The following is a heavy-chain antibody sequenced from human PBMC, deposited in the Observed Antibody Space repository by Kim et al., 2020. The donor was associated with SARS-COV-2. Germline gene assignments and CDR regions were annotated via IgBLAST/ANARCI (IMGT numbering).Heavy chain of an antibody. J-gene: IGHJ3*02. Sequence: GGSLRLSCAASGFTFSSYWMSWVRQAPGKGLEWVANIKQDGSEKYYVDSVKGRFTISRDNAKNSLYLQMDSLRAEDTAVYYCARGGTNYYDSSGYYYKLGAFDIWGQGTMVTVSS. CDR1: GFTFSSYW. D-gene: IGHD3-22*01. V-gene: IGHV3-7*03. CDR2: IKQDGSEK. CDR3: ARGGTNYYDSSGYYYKLGAFDI.